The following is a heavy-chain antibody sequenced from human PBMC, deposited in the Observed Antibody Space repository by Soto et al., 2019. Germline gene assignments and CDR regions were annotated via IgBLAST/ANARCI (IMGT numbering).Heavy chain of an antibody. J-gene: IGHJ4*02. CDR1: GLTVSSSY. D-gene: IGHD5-18*01. CDR2: IYSAGST. CDR3: ARAREPEYSSAICFDI. Sequence: EGSLRLSCAASGLTVSSSYMSWVRQAPGKGLQWVSVIYSAGSTYYANSVKGRFTISRDISTNMVYLQMSSLTDEDTAVYYCARAREPEYSSAICFDIWGQGALLTVSS. V-gene: IGHV3-53*01.